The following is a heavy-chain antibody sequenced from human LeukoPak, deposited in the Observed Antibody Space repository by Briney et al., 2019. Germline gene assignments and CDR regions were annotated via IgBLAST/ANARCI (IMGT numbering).Heavy chain of an antibody. V-gene: IGHV3-48*04. J-gene: IGHJ2*01. Sequence: GGSLRLSCAVSGFTFSTISMNWVRQVPGKGLEWVSAINGSGGSTYYADSVKGRSTISRDNAKNTPYLKMNSLRVEDTSMYYCARATYGYADWSLDLWGRGTLVTVSS. CDR1: GFTFSTIS. D-gene: IGHD5-18*01. CDR3: ARATYGYADWSLDL. CDR2: INGSGGST.